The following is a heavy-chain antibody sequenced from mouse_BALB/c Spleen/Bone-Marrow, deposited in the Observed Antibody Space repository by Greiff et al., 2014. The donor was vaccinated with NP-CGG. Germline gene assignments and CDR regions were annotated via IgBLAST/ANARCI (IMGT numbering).Heavy chain of an antibody. V-gene: IGHV1S81*02. CDR3: SRGGNFDVMDY. J-gene: IGHJ4*01. Sequence: VQRVESGAELVKPGASVKLSCKASGYTFTSYYMYWVKQRPGQGLEWIGGINPSNGVNNFDEKFKSKASLTVDKSSSTAYMQLSSLTSEDSAVYYCSRGGNFDVMDYWGQGTSVTVSS. CDR2: INPSNGVN. D-gene: IGHD2-1*01. CDR1: GYTFTSYY.